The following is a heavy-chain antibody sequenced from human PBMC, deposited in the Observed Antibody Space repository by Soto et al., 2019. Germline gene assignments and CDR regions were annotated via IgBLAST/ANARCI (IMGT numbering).Heavy chain of an antibody. Sequence: SETLSLSCTVSGGSISSYYWSWIRQPPGKGLEWIGTMSYSWSTNYNPSLQSRVTISVDTSKNQISLRLSSVTAADTALYYCARRYGWLYFDYWGQGSLVTVSS. CDR2: MSYSWST. V-gene: IGHV4-59*08. D-gene: IGHD6-19*01. CDR3: ARRYGWLYFDY. J-gene: IGHJ4*02. CDR1: GGSISSYY.